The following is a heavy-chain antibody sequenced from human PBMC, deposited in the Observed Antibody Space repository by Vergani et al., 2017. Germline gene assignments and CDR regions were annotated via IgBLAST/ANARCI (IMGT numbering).Heavy chain of an antibody. CDR1: GFTFSSYW. J-gene: IGHJ4*02. V-gene: IGHV3-7*01. Sequence: EVQLVESGGGLVQPGGSLRLSCAASGFTFSSYWMSWVRQAPGKGLEWVANIKQDGSEKYYVDSVKGRFTISRYNAKNSLYLQMNSLRAEDTAVYYCARLAYDSSGYRAETFDYWGQGTLVTVSS. D-gene: IGHD3-22*01. CDR2: IKQDGSEK. CDR3: ARLAYDSSGYRAETFDY.